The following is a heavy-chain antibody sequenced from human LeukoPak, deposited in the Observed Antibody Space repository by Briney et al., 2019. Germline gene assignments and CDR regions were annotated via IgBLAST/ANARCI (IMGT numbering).Heavy chain of an antibody. J-gene: IGHJ4*02. D-gene: IGHD2-2*03. CDR2: IYTSGSA. CDR1: GGSISSGSYY. Sequence: SETLSLTCTVSGGSISSGSYYWSWIRQPAGKGLEWIGRIYTSGSANYNPSLKSRVTISVDTSKNQFSLKLSSVTAADTAVYYCARERLDNRRTSRGAFDYWGQGTLVTVSS. V-gene: IGHV4-61*02. CDR3: ARERLDNRRTSRGAFDY.